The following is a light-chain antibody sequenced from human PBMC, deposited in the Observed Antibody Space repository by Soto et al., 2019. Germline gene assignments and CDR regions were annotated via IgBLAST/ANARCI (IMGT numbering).Light chain of an antibody. Sequence: QTVVTQEPSFSVSPGRTVTLTCGLSSGSVSTSYYPRWYQENPGQAPRTLIYTTNTRSSGVPDRFAGSILGNKAALTITGAQAYDESDYYCVLYMGSGISVFGGGTKLTVL. CDR1: SGSVSTSYY. CDR3: VLYMGSGISV. CDR2: TTN. V-gene: IGLV8-61*01. J-gene: IGLJ3*02.